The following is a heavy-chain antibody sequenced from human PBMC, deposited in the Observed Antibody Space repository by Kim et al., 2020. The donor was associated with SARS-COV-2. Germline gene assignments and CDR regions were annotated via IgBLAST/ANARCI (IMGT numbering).Heavy chain of an antibody. CDR3: ARDLISSSWYDY. D-gene: IGHD6-13*01. V-gene: IGHV1-2*02. Sequence: NHAKKFQGRVTMTRDTSISTAYMELSRLRSDDTAVYYCARDLISSSWYDYWGQGTLVTVSS. J-gene: IGHJ4*02.